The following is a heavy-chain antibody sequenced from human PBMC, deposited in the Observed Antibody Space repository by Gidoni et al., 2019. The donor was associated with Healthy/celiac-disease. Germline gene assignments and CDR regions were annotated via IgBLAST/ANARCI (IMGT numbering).Heavy chain of an antibody. V-gene: IGHV3-21*01. J-gene: IGHJ4*02. D-gene: IGHD1-26*01. CDR1: GFTFSSYS. CDR3: ARDGLGAGGY. Sequence: EVQLVESGGGLVKPGGSLSRSCAASGFTFSSYSMNWVRQAPGKGLEWVLSISSSSSYIYYADSVKCRFTISRDNAKNSLYLQMNSLRAEDTAVYYCARDGLGAGGYWGQGTLVTVSS. CDR2: ISSSSSYI.